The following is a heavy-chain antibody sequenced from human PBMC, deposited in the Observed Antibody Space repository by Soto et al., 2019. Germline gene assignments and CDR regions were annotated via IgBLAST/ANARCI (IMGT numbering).Heavy chain of an antibody. CDR1: GFTFSSYA. D-gene: IGHD6-19*01. CDR3: AKDHGYAGGWHMPYYFDS. V-gene: IGHV3-23*01. CDR2: ISAGGDTT. J-gene: IGHJ4*02. Sequence: EVQLLESGGSLKQPGGSLRLSCAASGFTFSSYAMSWVRQAPGKGLEWVSSISAGGDTTYYADSVKGRFTITRDNSKNTLYLQMNSLRAADTAVYYCAKDHGYAGGWHMPYYFDSWGQGTLVTVSS.